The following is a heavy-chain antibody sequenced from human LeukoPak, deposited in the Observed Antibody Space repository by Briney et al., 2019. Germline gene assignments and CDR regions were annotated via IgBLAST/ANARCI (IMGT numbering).Heavy chain of an antibody. CDR2: IYTSGST. CDR3: ARHEYSSSSTLV. V-gene: IGHV4-61*02. J-gene: IGHJ6*02. CDR1: GGSISSGSYY. Sequence: SETLSLTCTVSGGSISSGSYYWSWIRQPAGKGLEWIGRIYTSGSTNYNPSLKSRVTISVDTSKNQFSLKLSSVTAADTAVYYCARHEYSSSSTLVWGQGTTVTVSS. D-gene: IGHD6-13*01.